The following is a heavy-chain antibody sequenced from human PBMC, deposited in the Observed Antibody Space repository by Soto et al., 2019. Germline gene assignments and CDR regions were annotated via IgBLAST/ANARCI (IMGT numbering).Heavy chain of an antibody. Sequence: EVQLVESGGGLVQPGGSLRLSCAASGFTFSSYWMSWVRQAPGKGLEWVANIKQDGSEKYYVDSVKGRFTISRDNAKNSLYLQMNSLRAEDTAVYYCARDGVGGGPVFDYWGQGTLVTVSS. D-gene: IGHD2-15*01. J-gene: IGHJ4*02. V-gene: IGHV3-7*01. CDR2: IKQDGSEK. CDR1: GFTFSSYW. CDR3: ARDGVGGGPVFDY.